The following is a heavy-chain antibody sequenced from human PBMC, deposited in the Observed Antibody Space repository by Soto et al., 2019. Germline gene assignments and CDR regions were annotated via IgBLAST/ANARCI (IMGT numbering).Heavy chain of an antibody. CDR1: GCTFSSYS. CDR3: AHRGQKVVPAVYFDY. J-gene: IGHJ4*02. D-gene: IGHD2-2*01. CDR2: IIPILGIA. V-gene: IGHV1-69*02. Sequence: SVKVSCKASGCTFSSYSISWVRQAPGQGLEWMGRIIPILGIANYAQKFQGRVTITADKSTSTAYMELSSLRSVDTATYYCAHRGQKVVPAVYFDYWGQGTLVTVSS.